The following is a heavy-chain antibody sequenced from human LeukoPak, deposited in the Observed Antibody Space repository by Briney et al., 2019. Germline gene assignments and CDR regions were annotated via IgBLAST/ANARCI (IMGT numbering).Heavy chain of an antibody. J-gene: IGHJ5*02. D-gene: IGHD6-19*01. V-gene: IGHV1-69*13. Sequence: SVKVSCKASGGTFSSYAISWVRQAPGQGLEWMGGIIPIFGTANYAQKFQGRVTITADESTSTAYMELSSLRSEDTAVYYCARDFSVAENWFDPWGQGTLVTVSS. CDR3: ARDFSVAENWFDP. CDR2: IIPIFGTA. CDR1: GGTFSSYA.